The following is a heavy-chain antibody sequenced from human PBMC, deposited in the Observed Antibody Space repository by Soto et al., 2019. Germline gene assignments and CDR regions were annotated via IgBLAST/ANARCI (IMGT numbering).Heavy chain of an antibody. D-gene: IGHD2-15*01. CDR2: IFPNSGGT. CDR1: GYSFTHYH. CDR3: ARGRSLKWNWFDR. Sequence: ASVKVSCKASGYSFTHYHIHWVRQAPGQGLEWLGRIFPNSGGTNSAQKFQGRVTLTRDTSLSTGYMDPTRLTSDDTAVYYCARGRSLKWNWFDRWGQGTLVTVSS. J-gene: IGHJ5*02. V-gene: IGHV1-2*06.